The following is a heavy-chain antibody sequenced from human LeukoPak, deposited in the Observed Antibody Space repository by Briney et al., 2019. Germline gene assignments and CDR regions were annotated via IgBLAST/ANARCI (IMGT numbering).Heavy chain of an antibody. V-gene: IGHV3-49*04. Sequence: PGGSLRLSCTASGFTFGDYAMSWVRQVPGKGLEWVGFIRSKAYGGTTEYAASVKGRFTISRDDSKSIAYLQMNSLKTEDTAVYYCTRSTVVMGYWGQGTLVTVSS. D-gene: IGHD4-23*01. CDR2: IRSKAYGGTT. CDR1: GFTFGDYA. CDR3: TRSTVVMGY. J-gene: IGHJ4*02.